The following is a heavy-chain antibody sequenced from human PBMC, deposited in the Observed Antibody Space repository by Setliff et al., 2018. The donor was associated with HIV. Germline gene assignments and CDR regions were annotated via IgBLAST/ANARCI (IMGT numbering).Heavy chain of an antibody. J-gene: IGHJ3*02. D-gene: IGHD3-16*01. Sequence: ASVKVSCKTSGYTFSTDAISWVRQAPGQGLEWMGWISVYNGKTSYAQKVQGRVSMTTDTSTSTAYMALRILTSDDMAVYYGARGGVGGAAAAFDIWGQGTMVTVS. V-gene: IGHV1-18*03. CDR3: ARGGVGGAAAAFDI. CDR2: ISVYNGKT. CDR1: GYTFSTDA.